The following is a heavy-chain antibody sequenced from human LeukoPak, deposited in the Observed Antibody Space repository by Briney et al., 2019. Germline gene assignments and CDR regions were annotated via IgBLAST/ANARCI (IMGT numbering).Heavy chain of an antibody. CDR2: IKPDGSAK. CDR1: GFIFSTCW. CDR3: ARLFGTVTTYDY. J-gene: IGHJ4*02. Sequence: GGSLRLSCAASGFIFSTCWMSWVRQAPGKGLEWVASIKPDGSAKYYVDSVRGRFTISRDNAESSLYLEMISLRAEDTAVYYCARLFGTVTTYDYWGQGTLVAVSS. D-gene: IGHD4-17*01. V-gene: IGHV3-7*01.